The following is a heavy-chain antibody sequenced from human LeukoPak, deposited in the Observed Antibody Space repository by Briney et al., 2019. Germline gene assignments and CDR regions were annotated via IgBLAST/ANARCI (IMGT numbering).Heavy chain of an antibody. CDR2: IKPSGGST. J-gene: IGHJ4*02. D-gene: IGHD1-26*01. V-gene: IGHV1-46*01. Sequence: SVKVSSKASGYTFTSYYMHWVRQAPGQGLEWMVIIKPSGGSTSYAQKFQGRVTMTRDTSTSTVYMELSSLRSEDTAVYYCARDLVVGAISQDYWGQGTLVTVSS. CDR1: GYTFTSYY. CDR3: ARDLVVGAISQDY.